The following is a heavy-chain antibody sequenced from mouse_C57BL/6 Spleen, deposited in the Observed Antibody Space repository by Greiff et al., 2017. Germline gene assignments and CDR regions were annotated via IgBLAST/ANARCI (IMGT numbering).Heavy chain of an antibody. D-gene: IGHD1-1*01. CDR3: ARYYGRSYAWFAY. Sequence: VQLQESGAELARPGASVKLSCTASGYTFTSYGISWVKQRTEQGLEWIGEIYPRSGNTYYNAKFKGKATLTADKSSSTAYMELRSLTSEDSAVYFCARYYGRSYAWFAYWGKGTLVTVAA. CDR1: GYTFTSYG. J-gene: IGHJ3*01. CDR2: IYPRSGNT. V-gene: IGHV1-81*01.